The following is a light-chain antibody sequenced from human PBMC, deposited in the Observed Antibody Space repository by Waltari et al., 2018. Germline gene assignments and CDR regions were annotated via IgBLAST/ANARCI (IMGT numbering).Light chain of an antibody. CDR2: EAT. Sequence: QSALTQPASVSGSPGQSITISCTGTSSDFGNYNLVSWYQRHPGTPPKLIIYEATKRPSDISNHFSASKSGNTASLTISGLQAEDEADYFCCSYADSNTWVFGGGTRLTVL. V-gene: IGLV2-23*01. CDR3: CSYADSNTWV. CDR1: SSDFGNYNL. J-gene: IGLJ3*02.